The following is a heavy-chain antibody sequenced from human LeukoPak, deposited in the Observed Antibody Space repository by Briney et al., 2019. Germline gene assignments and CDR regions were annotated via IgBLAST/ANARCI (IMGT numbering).Heavy chain of an antibody. D-gene: IGHD6-13*01. J-gene: IGHJ4*02. CDR2: ISWNSASV. V-gene: IGHV3-9*01. CDR1: GFTFDDYG. CDR3: AKDYGYSSSWYDY. Sequence: GRSLRLSCEASGFTFDDYGMHWVRQAPGKGLEWVSAISWNSASVGYVDSVKGRFTISRDNAKKTLYLQMNSLRPEDTALYYCAKDYGYSSSWYDYWGQGTLVTVSS.